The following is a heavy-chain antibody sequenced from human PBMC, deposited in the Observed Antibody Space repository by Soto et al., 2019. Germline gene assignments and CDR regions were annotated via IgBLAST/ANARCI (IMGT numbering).Heavy chain of an antibody. CDR1: GYSFTSYW. Sequence: EVQLVQSGAEVKKPGESLRISCKGSGYSFTSYWISWVRQMPGKGLEWMGRIDPSDSYTNYSPSFQSHVTISVDKSISTAYLQWRRPKASDTAMYYCARLQAAAGDNDLTFDYWGQGTLVTVSS. J-gene: IGHJ4*02. CDR3: ARLQAAAGDNDLTFDY. V-gene: IGHV5-10-1*01. D-gene: IGHD6-13*01. CDR2: IDPSDSYT.